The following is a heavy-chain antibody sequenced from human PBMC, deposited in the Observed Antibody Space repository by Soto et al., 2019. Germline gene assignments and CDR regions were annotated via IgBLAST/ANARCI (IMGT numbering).Heavy chain of an antibody. CDR3: ARAAVMGGGYYYGMDV. Sequence: LSLTCTVSGGSISSYYWSWIRQPPGKGLEWIGYIYYSGSTNYNPSLKSRVTISVDTSKNQFSLKLSSVTAADTAVYYCARAAVMGGGYYYGMDVWGPGTTVTVSS. CDR1: GGSISSYY. J-gene: IGHJ6*02. V-gene: IGHV4-59*01. CDR2: IYYSGST. D-gene: IGHD3-16*01.